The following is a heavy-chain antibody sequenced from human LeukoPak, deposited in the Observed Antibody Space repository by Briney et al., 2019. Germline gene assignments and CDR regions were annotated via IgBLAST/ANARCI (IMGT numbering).Heavy chain of an antibody. CDR1: GGTFSSYD. CDR2: IMPMLGTA. Sequence: SVKVSCKASGGTFSSYDISWVQQAPGQGLEWMGGIMPMLGTANYAQKFQGRVTITADKSTSTAYMELSSLRSEDTAVYYCASGRTDIIVVPATLRNYYFDYWGQGTLVTVSS. J-gene: IGHJ4*02. D-gene: IGHD2-2*01. CDR3: ASGRTDIIVVPATLRNYYFDY. V-gene: IGHV1-69*06.